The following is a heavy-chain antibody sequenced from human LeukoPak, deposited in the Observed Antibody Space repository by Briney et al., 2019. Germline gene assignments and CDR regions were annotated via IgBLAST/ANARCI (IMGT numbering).Heavy chain of an antibody. J-gene: IGHJ4*02. CDR1: GFPFSGYA. V-gene: IGHV3-30*14. CDR2: MSHDGTNK. CDR3: ASHSSSWYGFDY. D-gene: IGHD6-13*01. Sequence: GRSPRLSCAASGFPFSGYAMHWVRQAPGKGLEWVAVMSHDGTNKYYADSVKGRFTISRDNSKNTLYLQMNSLRAEDTAVYYCASHSSSWYGFDYWGQGTLVTVSS.